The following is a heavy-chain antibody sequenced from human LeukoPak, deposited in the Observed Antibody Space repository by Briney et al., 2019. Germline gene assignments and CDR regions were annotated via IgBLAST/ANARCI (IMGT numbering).Heavy chain of an antibody. CDR3: ARGDYVFDI. Sequence: PGGSLRLSCAASGFTFSSYAMSWVRQAPGKGLVWVSRINTDGSSASYADSVKGRFTISRDTAKNTLYLQMNSLRAEDTAVYYCARGDYVFDIWGQGTMVTVSS. D-gene: IGHD2-21*01. CDR2: INTDGSSA. CDR1: GFTFSSYA. J-gene: IGHJ3*02. V-gene: IGHV3-74*01.